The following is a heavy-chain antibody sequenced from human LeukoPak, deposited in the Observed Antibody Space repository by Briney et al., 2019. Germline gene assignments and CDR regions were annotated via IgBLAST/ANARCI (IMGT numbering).Heavy chain of an antibody. D-gene: IGHD3-3*01. V-gene: IGHV1-69*05. CDR3: AQLRFLEWSNYFDY. J-gene: IGHJ4*02. Sequence: ASVKVSCKASGGTFSSYAISWVRQAPGQGLEWMGGIIPIFGTANYAQKFQGRDTITTDESTSTAYMELSSLRSEDTAVYYCAQLRFLEWSNYFDYWGQGTLVTVSS. CDR2: IIPIFGTA. CDR1: GGTFSSYA.